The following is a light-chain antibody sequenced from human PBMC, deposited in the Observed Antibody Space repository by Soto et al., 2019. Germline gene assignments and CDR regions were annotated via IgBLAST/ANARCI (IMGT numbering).Light chain of an antibody. V-gene: IGKV1-33*01. CDR2: DAS. CDR1: QDIGNY. J-gene: IGKJ5*01. Sequence: DIQMTQSPSSLSASVGDRVTITCQASQDIGNYLNWYKQKPGKAPKLLIYDASNSETGVPSRFSGSGSGTDFTFTISSLQPEEFATDDCQQYNNVPITCAQGTRLEIK. CDR3: QQYNNVPIT.